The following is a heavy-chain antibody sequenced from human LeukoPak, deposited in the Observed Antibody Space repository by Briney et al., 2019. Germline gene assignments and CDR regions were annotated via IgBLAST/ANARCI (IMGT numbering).Heavy chain of an antibody. J-gene: IGHJ6*02. V-gene: IGHV1-8*01. CDR2: MNPNSGNT. CDR1: GYTFTSYD. D-gene: IGHD2-15*01. CDR3: AREVGCSGGSCYSRYYYYGMDV. Sequence: ASVKASCKASGYTFTSYDINWVRQATGQGLEWMGWMNPNSGNTGYAQKFQGRVTMTRNTSISTAYMELSSLRSEDTAVYYCAREVGCSGGSCYSRYYYYGMDVWGQGTTVTVSS.